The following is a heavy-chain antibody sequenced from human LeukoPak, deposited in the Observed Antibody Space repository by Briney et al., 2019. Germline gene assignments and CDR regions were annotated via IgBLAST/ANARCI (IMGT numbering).Heavy chain of an antibody. V-gene: IGHV3-48*03. Sequence: GGSLTLSCAASGFTFDSYEMNWVRQAPGKGLEWVSYISSSGSTIYYADSVKGRFTISRDNAKNSLYLQMNSLRAEDTAVYYCAREMAAAGDYWGQGALVTVSS. CDR3: AREMAAAGDY. J-gene: IGHJ4*02. CDR2: ISSSGSTI. D-gene: IGHD6-13*01. CDR1: GFTFDSYE.